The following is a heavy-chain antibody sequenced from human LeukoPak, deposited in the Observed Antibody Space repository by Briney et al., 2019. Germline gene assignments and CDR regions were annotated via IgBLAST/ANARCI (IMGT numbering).Heavy chain of an antibody. D-gene: IGHD2-2*01. CDR1: GYTFAGYY. Sequence: GASVKVSCKASGYTFAGYYMHWVRQAPGQGLEWMGWINPNSGGTNYAQKFQGRVTMTRDTSISTAYMELSRLRSDDTAVYYCARARSLIHCSSTGCWHYYYMDVWGKGTTVTVSS. CDR3: ARARSLIHCSSTGCWHYYYMDV. CDR2: INPNSGGT. J-gene: IGHJ6*03. V-gene: IGHV1-2*02.